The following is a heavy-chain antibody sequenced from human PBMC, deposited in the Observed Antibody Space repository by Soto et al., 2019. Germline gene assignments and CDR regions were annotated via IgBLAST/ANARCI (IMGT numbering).Heavy chain of an antibody. D-gene: IGHD3-3*01. Sequence: PSETLSLTCAVYGGSFSCYYWSWIRQPPGKGLEWIGEINHSGSTNYNPSLKSRVTISVDTSKNQFSLKLSSVTAADTAVYYCARVPKGYYDFWSGYYTDYYYGMDVWGQGTTVTVSS. CDR1: GGSFSCYY. J-gene: IGHJ6*02. V-gene: IGHV4-34*01. CDR3: ARVPKGYYDFWSGYYTDYYYGMDV. CDR2: INHSGST.